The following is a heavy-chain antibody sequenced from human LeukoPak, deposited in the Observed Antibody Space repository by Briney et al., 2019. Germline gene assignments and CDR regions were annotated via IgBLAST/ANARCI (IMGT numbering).Heavy chain of an antibody. V-gene: IGHV4-39*07. CDR3: AKGGVGATPHFDY. Sequence: SETLSLTCTVSGDSISSSYYYWGWIRQPPGKGLEWIGSIYYSGSTYYNPSLKSRVTISVDTSKNQFSLKLSSVTAADTAVYYCAKGGVGATPHFDYWGQGTLVTVSS. CDR1: GDSISSSYYY. D-gene: IGHD1-26*01. J-gene: IGHJ4*02. CDR2: IYYSGST.